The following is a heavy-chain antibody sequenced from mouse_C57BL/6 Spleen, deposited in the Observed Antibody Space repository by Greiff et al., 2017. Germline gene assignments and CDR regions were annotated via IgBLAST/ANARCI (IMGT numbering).Heavy chain of an antibody. CDR3: ARAYYSNTWFAY. J-gene: IGHJ3*01. CDR1: GFTFSSYA. Sequence: EVKLMESGGGLVKPGGSLKLSCAASGFTFSSYAMSWVRQTPEKRLAWVATISEGGRYTYYPDNVKGRVTISRDYAKINLYLQMSHLKSEDTAMYYCARAYYSNTWFAYWGQGTLVTVSA. CDR2: ISEGGRYT. V-gene: IGHV5-4*03. D-gene: IGHD2-5*01.